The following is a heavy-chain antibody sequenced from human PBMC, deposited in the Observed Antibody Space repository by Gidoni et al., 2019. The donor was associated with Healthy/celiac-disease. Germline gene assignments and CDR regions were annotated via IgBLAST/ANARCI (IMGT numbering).Heavy chain of an antibody. D-gene: IGHD3-22*01. J-gene: IGHJ6*02. CDR3: ARRRYYDSSGYYYSYYYYGMDV. CDR1: GGSFSGYY. V-gene: IGHV4-34*01. CDR2: INHSGST. Sequence: QVQLQQWGAGLLKPSETLSLPCAVYGGSFSGYYWSWIRQPPGKGLEWIGEINHSGSTNYNPSLKSRVTISVDTSKNQFSLKLSSVTAADTAVYYCARRRYYDSSGYYYSYYYYGMDVWGQGTTVTVSS.